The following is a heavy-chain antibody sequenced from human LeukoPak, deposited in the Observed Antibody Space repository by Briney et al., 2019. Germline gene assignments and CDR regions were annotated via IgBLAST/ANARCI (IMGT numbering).Heavy chain of an antibody. CDR3: VAFGELLSPNFDY. CDR2: ISGSGGST. Sequence: GGSLRLSCAASGFTFSSYAMSWVRQAPGKGLEWVSAISGSGGSTYYADSVKGRFTISRDNSKNTLYLQMNSLRAEDTAVYYCVAFGELLSPNFDYWGQGTLVTVSS. CDR1: GFTFSSYA. V-gene: IGHV3-23*01. D-gene: IGHD3-10*01. J-gene: IGHJ4*02.